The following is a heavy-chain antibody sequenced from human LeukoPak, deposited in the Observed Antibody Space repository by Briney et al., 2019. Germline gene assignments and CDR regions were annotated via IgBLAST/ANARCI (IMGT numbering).Heavy chain of an antibody. J-gene: IGHJ4*02. D-gene: IGHD4/OR15-4a*01. CDR2: ISSSSTYI. Sequence: KAGGSLRLSCAASGFTFSSYAMSWVCQAPGKGLEWVSSISSSSTYIYYADSVKGRFTISRDNAKNSLYLQMNSLRAEDTAVYYCARDEVYGEQYYFDYWGQGTLVTVSS. CDR1: GFTFSSYA. CDR3: ARDEVYGEQYYFDY. V-gene: IGHV3-21*01.